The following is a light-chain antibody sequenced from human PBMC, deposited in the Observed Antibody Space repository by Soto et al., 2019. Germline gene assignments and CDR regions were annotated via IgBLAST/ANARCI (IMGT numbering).Light chain of an antibody. CDR2: KAS. Sequence: ESQVTRSPSTLYGSDVDRVTITCRASQTISIWLAWYQQKPGKAPKLLIYKASTLKSGVPSRFSGSGSGTEFTLTISSLQPDDFATYYCQHYNSYSEAFGQRTKVDVK. J-gene: IGKJ1*01. CDR1: QTISIW. V-gene: IGKV1-5*03. CDR3: QHYNSYSEA.